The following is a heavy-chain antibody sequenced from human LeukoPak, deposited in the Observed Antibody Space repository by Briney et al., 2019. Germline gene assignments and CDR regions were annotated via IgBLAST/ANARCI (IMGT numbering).Heavy chain of an antibody. Sequence: SETLSLTCAVYGGSFSGYYWSWIRQPPGKGLEWIGEINHSGSTNYNPSLKSRVTISVDTSKNQFSLKLSSVTAADTAVYYCARGVSYYDSSGYYEAAHFDYWGQGTLVTVSS. V-gene: IGHV4-34*01. CDR2: INHSGST. D-gene: IGHD3-22*01. CDR1: GGSFSGYY. CDR3: ARGVSYYDSSGYYEAAHFDY. J-gene: IGHJ4*02.